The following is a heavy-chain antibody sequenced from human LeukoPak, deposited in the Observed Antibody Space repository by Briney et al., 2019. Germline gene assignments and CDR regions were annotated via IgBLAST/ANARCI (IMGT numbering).Heavy chain of an antibody. J-gene: IGHJ4*02. CDR1: GGTFSSYA. Sequence: ASVKVSCKASGGTFSSYAISWVRQAPGQGLEWMGGIIPIFGTANYAQKFQGRVTITADESTSTAYMELSSLRSEDTAVYYCARAGGYCSSTSCRSLNYWGQGTLVTVSP. CDR2: IIPIFGTA. V-gene: IGHV1-69*01. CDR3: ARAGGYCSSTSCRSLNY. D-gene: IGHD2-2*01.